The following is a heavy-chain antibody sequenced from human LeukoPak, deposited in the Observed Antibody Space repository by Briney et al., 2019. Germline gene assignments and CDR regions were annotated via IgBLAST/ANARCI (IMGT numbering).Heavy chain of an antibody. D-gene: IGHD3-3*01. J-gene: IGHJ1*01. CDR2: ISYSGST. CDR3: ARQTVPYYGFWSGYLS. Sequence: SETLSLTCSVSGGSISSYYWSWIQQPPGKGLEWIGYISYSGSTNYNPSLKSRVTISVDTSKNQFSLKLSSVTAADTAVYYCARQTVPYYGFWSGYLSWGQGTLVTVSS. V-gene: IGHV4-59*08. CDR1: GGSISSYY.